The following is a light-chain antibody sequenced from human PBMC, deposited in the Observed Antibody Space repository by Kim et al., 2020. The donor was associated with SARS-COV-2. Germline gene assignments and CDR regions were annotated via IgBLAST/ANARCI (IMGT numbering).Light chain of an antibody. CDR3: QQYGSSPAYT. CDR1: QSVSSSY. Sequence: SPGERATLSCRAGQSVSSSYLAWYQQKPGQAPRLLIYGASSRAAGIPDRFSGSGSGTDFTLTISRLEPEDFAVYYCQQYGSSPAYTFGQGTKMEI. J-gene: IGKJ2*01. CDR2: GAS. V-gene: IGKV3-20*01.